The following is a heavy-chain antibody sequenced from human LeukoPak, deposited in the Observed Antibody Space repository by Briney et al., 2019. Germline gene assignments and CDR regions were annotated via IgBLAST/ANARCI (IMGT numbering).Heavy chain of an antibody. CDR3: ARDNYGDYGPPFYYYGMDV. J-gene: IGHJ6*02. Sequence: SETLSLTCTVSGVPISSYYWSWIRQPAGKGLEWIGRIYTSGSTNYNPSLKSRVTMSVDTSKNQFSLKLSSVTAADTAVYYCARDNYGDYGPPFYYYGMDVWGQGTTVTVSS. V-gene: IGHV4-4*07. D-gene: IGHD4-17*01. CDR1: GVPISSYY. CDR2: IYTSGST.